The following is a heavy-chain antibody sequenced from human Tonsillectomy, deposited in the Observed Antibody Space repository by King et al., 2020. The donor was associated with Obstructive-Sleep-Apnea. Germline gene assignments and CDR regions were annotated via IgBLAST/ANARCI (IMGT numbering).Heavy chain of an antibody. D-gene: IGHD2-15*01. Sequence: TLKESGPTLVKPTQTLTLTCTFSGFSLSTDGVAVGWLRQPPGEAPEWLAIIFWDDDKRYSPSLKSRLSITKGTSKNQVVLTMTNMDPVDTSTYYCSRSLRRGSCIGGKCYYFDPWGQGPLVTVSS. CDR3: SRSLRRGSCIGGKCYYFDP. CDR2: IFWDDDK. J-gene: IGHJ5*02. V-gene: IGHV2-5*02. CDR1: GFSLSTDGVA.